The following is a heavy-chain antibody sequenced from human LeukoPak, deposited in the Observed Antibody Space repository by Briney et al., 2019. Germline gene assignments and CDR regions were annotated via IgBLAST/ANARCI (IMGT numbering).Heavy chain of an antibody. CDR2: VEYSGST. V-gene: IGHV4-59*02. J-gene: IGHJ6*02. CDR3: ARDFTRTFPYYGLDV. CDR1: GDSVSSTY. Sequence: SETLSLTCSVSGDSVSSTYWSWVRQSPGKGLEWLGYVEYSGSTDYSPSLKSRVTISVDTSKNQFSLKLNSVVPADTAVYYCARDFTRTFPYYGLDVWGQGTTVTVSS.